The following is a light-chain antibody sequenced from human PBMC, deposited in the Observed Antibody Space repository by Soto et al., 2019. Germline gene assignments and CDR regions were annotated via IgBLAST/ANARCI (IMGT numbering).Light chain of an antibody. J-gene: IGKJ5*01. CDR2: DAS. CDR1: QNINNY. CDR3: QQYENLPT. V-gene: IGKV1-33*01. Sequence: IHMTHSPSSLSASVLYRVTITFQAIQNINNYLNWYQQKPGRAPKLLIYDASNLEAGVPSRFRGSGSGTDFTFTISRLQPEDIATYYCQQYENLPTFGQGTRLEIK.